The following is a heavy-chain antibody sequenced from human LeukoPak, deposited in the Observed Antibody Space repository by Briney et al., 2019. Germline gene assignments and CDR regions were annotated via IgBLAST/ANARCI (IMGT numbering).Heavy chain of an antibody. V-gene: IGHV1-69*13. CDR2: IIPIFGSA. D-gene: IGHD2-21*01. J-gene: IGHJ4*02. CDR1: GGTFSSYA. CDR3: ATGVRFGDTDY. Sequence: SVKVSCKASGGTFSSYAISWVRQAPGQGLEWMGGIIPIFGSASYAQRFQDRVTISADESTATAYMELSSLRSEDTAVYYCATGVRFGDTDYWGPGTLVTVSS.